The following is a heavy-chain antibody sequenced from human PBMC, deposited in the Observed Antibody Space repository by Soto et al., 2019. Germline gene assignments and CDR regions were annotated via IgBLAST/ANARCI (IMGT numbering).Heavy chain of an antibody. CDR3: ARDTSNFEYSGQYYYGMDV. CDR2: IYYSGST. D-gene: IGHD6-6*01. V-gene: IGHV4-59*01. J-gene: IGHJ6*02. Sequence: PSETLSLTCTVSGGSISSYYWSWIRQPPGKGLEWIGYIYYSGSTNYNPSLKSRVTISVDTSKNQFSLKLSSVTAADTAVYYCARDTSNFEYSGQYYYGMDVWGQGTTVTVSS. CDR1: GGSISSYY.